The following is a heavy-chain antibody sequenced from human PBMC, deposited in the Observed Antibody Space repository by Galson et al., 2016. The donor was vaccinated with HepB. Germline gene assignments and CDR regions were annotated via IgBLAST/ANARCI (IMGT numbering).Heavy chain of an antibody. CDR1: GFTFDDFP. CDR2: ISWDGSLT. Sequence: SLRLSCAASGFTFDDFPMHWVRQRPGTGLEWVSLISWDGSLTYYADSVKGRFTISRDNSKNSLYLQMNSLRPEDTALYYCGKDRCTSGWFGADYWGQGTLVTVSS. CDR3: GKDRCTSGWFGADY. J-gene: IGHJ4*02. V-gene: IGHV3-43*01. D-gene: IGHD6-19*01.